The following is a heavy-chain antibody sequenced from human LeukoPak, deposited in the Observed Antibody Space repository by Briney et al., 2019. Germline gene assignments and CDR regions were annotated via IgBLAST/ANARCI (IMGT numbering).Heavy chain of an antibody. J-gene: IGHJ4*02. D-gene: IGHD1-1*01. CDR2: IYSSSTII. CDR1: GFTFSGYS. CDR3: AKTRAFKIGDPGDY. Sequence: PGGSLRLSCAASGFTFSGYSMNWVRQAPGKGLEWVSYIYSSSTIIYYADSVKGRFTISRDSPKNTLYLQMNSLRAEDTAVYYCAKTRAFKIGDPGDYWGQGTLVTVSS. V-gene: IGHV3-48*01.